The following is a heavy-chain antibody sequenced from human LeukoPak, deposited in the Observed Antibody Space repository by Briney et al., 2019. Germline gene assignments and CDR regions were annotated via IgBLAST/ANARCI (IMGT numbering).Heavy chain of an antibody. V-gene: IGHV3-74*01. D-gene: IGHD3-22*01. CDR3: ARAGYDSSGSYIATFDY. J-gene: IGHJ4*02. CDR1: GFTVSSNY. CDR2: INTDGSST. Sequence: PGGSLRLSCAASGFTVSSNYMSWVRRAPGKGLVWVSRINTDGSSTTHADSVKGRFTISRDNAKNTLYLQMNSLRAEDTAVYYCARAGYDSSGSYIATFDYWGQGTLVTVSS.